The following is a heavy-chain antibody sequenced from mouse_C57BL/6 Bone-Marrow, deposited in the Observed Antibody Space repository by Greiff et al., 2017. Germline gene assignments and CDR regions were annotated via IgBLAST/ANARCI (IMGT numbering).Heavy chain of an antibody. CDR3: GRHGGGTVSFDY. CDR1: GFSFNTYA. D-gene: IGHD4-1*01. Sequence: EVMLVESGGGLVQPKGSLKLSCAASGFSFNTYAMNWVRQAPGKGLEWVARIRSKSNNYATYYADSVKDRFTISRDDSESMRYLQMNNWKTEDTAMYYCGRHGGGTVSFDYWGQGTTLTVSS. J-gene: IGHJ2*01. CDR2: IRSKSNNYAT. V-gene: IGHV10-1*01.